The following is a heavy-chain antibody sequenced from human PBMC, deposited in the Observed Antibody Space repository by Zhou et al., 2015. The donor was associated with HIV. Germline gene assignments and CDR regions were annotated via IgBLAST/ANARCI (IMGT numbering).Heavy chain of an antibody. J-gene: IGHJ5*02. D-gene: IGHD3-3*02. CDR2: INPDSGGT. Sequence: QVQLLQSGAELKRPGASVKVSCQASGYSFTGHYIHWVRQAPGQGLEWMGWINPDSGGTSFAVRFQGRITISADTSTTTVYLQLQNLKFADTATYFCARGPAFWSLRNNWFDPWGQGTLITISS. CDR1: GYSFTGHY. V-gene: IGHV1-2*02. CDR3: ARGPAFWSLRNNWFDP.